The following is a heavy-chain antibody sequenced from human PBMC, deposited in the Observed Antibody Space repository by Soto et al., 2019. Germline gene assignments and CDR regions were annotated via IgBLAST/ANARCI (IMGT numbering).Heavy chain of an antibody. Sequence: VGSLRLSCAASGFTFSIYALHWVRQAPGKGLEWVAVVSFDGSNKLYADSVKGRFTISRDNSKNTLYVQMNSLRGEDTAVYYCARGRYCSGTSCYTDYYFGLDVWGQGTTVTVS. CDR3: ARGRYCSGTSCYTDYYFGLDV. CDR2: VSFDGSNK. D-gene: IGHD2-2*02. V-gene: IGHV3-30-3*01. J-gene: IGHJ6*02. CDR1: GFTFSIYA.